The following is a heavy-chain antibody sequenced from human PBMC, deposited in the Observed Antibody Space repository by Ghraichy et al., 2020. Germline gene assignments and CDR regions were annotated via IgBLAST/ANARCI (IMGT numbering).Heavy chain of an antibody. J-gene: IGHJ4*02. CDR3: AREKGFCTSGICPSGLFDY. CDR1: GFTFSNYW. V-gene: IGHV3-7*01. CDR2: IKQDGSEK. D-gene: IGHD2-15*01. Sequence: GGSLRLSCAASGFTFSNYWMSWVRQAPGKGLEWVANIKQDGSEKYYVDSVKGRFTISRDNAKNSLYLQMNSLRAEDTAVYYCAREKGFCTSGICPSGLFDYWGQGTLVTVSS.